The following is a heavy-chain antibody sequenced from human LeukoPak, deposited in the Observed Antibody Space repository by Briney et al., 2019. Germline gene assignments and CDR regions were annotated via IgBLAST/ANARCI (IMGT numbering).Heavy chain of an antibody. CDR3: ARNRGRSAFDI. CDR1: GFTFDDYG. CDR2: INWNGGSA. V-gene: IGHV3-20*01. J-gene: IGHJ3*02. D-gene: IGHD2-15*01. Sequence: GGSLRLSCAASGFTFDDYGMSWVRQAPGKGLEWVSGINWNGGSAGYADSVKGRFTISRDNAKNSLYLQMNSLRAEDTALYHCARNRGRSAFDIWGQGTMVTVSS.